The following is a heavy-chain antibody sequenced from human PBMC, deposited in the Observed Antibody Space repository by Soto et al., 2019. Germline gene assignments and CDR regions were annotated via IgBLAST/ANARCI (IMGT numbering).Heavy chain of an antibody. Sequence: QVQLQESGPGLVKPSQTLSLTCTVSGGSISSGDYYWSWIRQPPGKGLEWIGYIYYSGSTYYNPSRQSRVTISVDTSKNPFSLTLSSVTAADTAVYYCARDRYCGGDCYSIDAFDIWGQGTMVTVSS. J-gene: IGHJ3*02. D-gene: IGHD2-21*02. CDR1: GGSISSGDYY. CDR2: IYYSGST. CDR3: ARDRYCGGDCYSIDAFDI. V-gene: IGHV4-30-4*01.